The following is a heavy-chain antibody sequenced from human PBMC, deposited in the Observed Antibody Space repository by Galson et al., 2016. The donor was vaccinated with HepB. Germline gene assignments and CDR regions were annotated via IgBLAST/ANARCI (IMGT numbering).Heavy chain of an antibody. J-gene: IGHJ3*01. CDR2: ISAYNGNT. V-gene: IGHV1-18*01. Sequence: SVKVSCKASGYTFSSYEISWVRQAPGQGLEWLGWISAYNGNTKYPHKVQGRVTMTTDASTSTAYMELRSLRSDDTAVYYCARAYPGVTLDYWGQGTMVTVSA. CDR1: GYTFSSYE. D-gene: IGHD2-8*01. CDR3: ARAYPGVTLDY.